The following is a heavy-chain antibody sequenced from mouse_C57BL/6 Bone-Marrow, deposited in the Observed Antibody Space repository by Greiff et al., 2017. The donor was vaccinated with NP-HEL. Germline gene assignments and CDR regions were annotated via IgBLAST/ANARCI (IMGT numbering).Heavy chain of an antibody. D-gene: IGHD1-1*01. CDR1: GYTFTSYW. Sequence: VQLQQPGAELVRPGSSVKLSCKASGYTFTSYWMHWVKQRPIQGLEWIGNIDPSDSATHYNQKFKDKATLTVDKSSSTAYMQLSSLTSEDSAVYYCAREDYGSRYYYAMDYWGQGTSVTVSS. V-gene: IGHV1-52*01. CDR2: IDPSDSAT. CDR3: AREDYGSRYYYAMDY. J-gene: IGHJ4*01.